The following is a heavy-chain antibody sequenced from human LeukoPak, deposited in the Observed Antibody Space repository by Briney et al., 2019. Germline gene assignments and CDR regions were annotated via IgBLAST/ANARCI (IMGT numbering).Heavy chain of an antibody. D-gene: IGHD3-16*02. CDR1: GFTFSSYA. CDR2: ISGSGGST. CDR3: AKELTFGGVIVYYFDY. Sequence: GGSLRLSCATSGFTFSSYAMSWVRQAPGKGLEWVSAISGSGGSTYYADAVKGRFTISRDNSKSTLSLQMNSLRAEDTAVYYCAKELTFGGVIVYYFDYWGQGTLVTVSS. V-gene: IGHV3-23*01. J-gene: IGHJ4*02.